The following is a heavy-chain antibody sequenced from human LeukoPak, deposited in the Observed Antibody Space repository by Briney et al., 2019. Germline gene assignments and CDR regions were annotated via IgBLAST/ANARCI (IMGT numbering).Heavy chain of an antibody. CDR2: MNHSGST. CDR3: ARSSRRAAQAY. J-gene: IGHJ4*02. Sequence: SETLSLTCAVYGGSFSGYYWSWIRQPPGKGLEWIGEMNHSGSTNYNPSLKSRVTISVDTSKNQFSLKLSSVTAADTAVYYCARSSRRAAQAYWGQGTLVTVSS. CDR1: GGSFSGYY. V-gene: IGHV4-34*01. D-gene: IGHD2-2*01.